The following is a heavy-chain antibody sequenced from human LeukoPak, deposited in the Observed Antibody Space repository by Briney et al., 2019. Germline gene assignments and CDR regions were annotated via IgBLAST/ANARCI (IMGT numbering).Heavy chain of an antibody. CDR3: ARGAFSFTDAFDI. D-gene: IGHD3-3*02. Sequence: PSETLSLTCTVSGDSISSSSYYWGWIRQPPGKGLEWIGSIYYSGSTYYNPSLNSRVTISVDTSKNQFSLKLSSVTAADTAVYHCARGAFSFTDAFDIWGQGTMVTVSS. J-gene: IGHJ3*02. V-gene: IGHV4-39*01. CDR1: GDSISSSSYY. CDR2: IYYSGST.